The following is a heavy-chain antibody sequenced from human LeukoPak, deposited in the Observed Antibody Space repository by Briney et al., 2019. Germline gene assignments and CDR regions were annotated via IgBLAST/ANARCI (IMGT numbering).Heavy chain of an antibody. CDR2: INPAGSET. Sequence: PGGSLRLSCAASGFSFNAYWMAWVRQAPGTGLEWVANINPAGSETFHVDPVKGRFSISRDHPENLVYLQMNSLRAEDTAVYYCATFGLVAALDLWGQGTLVTVSS. J-gene: IGHJ4*02. CDR3: ATFGLVAALDL. D-gene: IGHD5-12*01. V-gene: IGHV3-7*01. CDR1: GFSFNAYW.